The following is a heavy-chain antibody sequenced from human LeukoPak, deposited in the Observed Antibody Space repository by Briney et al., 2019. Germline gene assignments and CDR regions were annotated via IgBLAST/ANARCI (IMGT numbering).Heavy chain of an antibody. J-gene: IGHJ6*02. CDR2: ISGSGGST. CDR1: GFTFSSYA. D-gene: IGHD6-13*01. Sequence: PGGSLRLSCAASGFTFSSYAMSWVRQAPGKGLEWVSAISGSGGSTYYADSVKGRFTISRDNSKNTLYLQMNSLRAEDTAVYYCANVGSSWIVYCYYGMDVWGQGTTVTVSS. CDR3: ANVGSSWIVYCYYGMDV. V-gene: IGHV3-23*01.